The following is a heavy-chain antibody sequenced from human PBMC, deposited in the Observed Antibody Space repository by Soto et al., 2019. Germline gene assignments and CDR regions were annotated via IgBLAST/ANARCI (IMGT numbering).Heavy chain of an antibody. CDR3: ARQRGCDY. CDR2: IKQDGSEK. Sequence: EVQLVESGGGLVQPGGSLRLSCAASGFTFSGYSMSWVRQAPGKGLEWVTNIKQDGSEKYYVASVKGRFTISRDNAKNSVYLQMNSPRADDTAVYYCARQRGCDYWGQGTLVTVSS. CDR1: GFTFSGYS. V-gene: IGHV3-7*01. D-gene: IGHD1-1*01. J-gene: IGHJ4*02.